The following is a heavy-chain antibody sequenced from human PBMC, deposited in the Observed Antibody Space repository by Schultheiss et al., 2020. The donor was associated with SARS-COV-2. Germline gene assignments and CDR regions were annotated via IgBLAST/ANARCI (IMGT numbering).Heavy chain of an antibody. CDR2: ISWNSGSI. J-gene: IGHJ4*02. CDR3: AKAPIPTSDFWSGYSFDY. CDR1: GFTVSSNY. V-gene: IGHV3-9*01. Sequence: GGSLRLSCAASGFTVSSNYMSWVRQAPGKGLEWVSGISWNSGSIGYADSVKGRFTISRDNAKNSLYLQMNSLRAEDTAVYYCAKAPIPTSDFWSGYSFDYWGQGTLVTVSS. D-gene: IGHD3-3*01.